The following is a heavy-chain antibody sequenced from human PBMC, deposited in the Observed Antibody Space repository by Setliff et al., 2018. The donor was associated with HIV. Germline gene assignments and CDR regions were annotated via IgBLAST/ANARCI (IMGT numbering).Heavy chain of an antibody. CDR1: GYSFTSYW. D-gene: IGHD3-22*01. V-gene: IGHV5-51*01. CDR3: ARIGDTSGYYFYIFDL. CDR2: IHPIDSDV. Sequence: LGESLKISCQGSGYSFTSYWIGWVRQMPGQGLEWMGMIHPIDSDVRYSPSFQGQVTISADKSITTAYLQWSSLKASDSAMYYCARIGDTSGYYFYIFDLWGQGTKVTVSS. J-gene: IGHJ3*01.